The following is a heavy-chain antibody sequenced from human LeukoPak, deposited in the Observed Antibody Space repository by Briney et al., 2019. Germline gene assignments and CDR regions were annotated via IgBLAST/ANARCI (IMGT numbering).Heavy chain of an antibody. Sequence: PGGSLRLSCVASGFRFSTYAMSWVRQSAGKGLEWVAGISGSGDDSSSGGTTHYEDSVRGRFTISRGNSKNTLHLEMNSLRVEDTALYYCAKDYTICAGDCSSPGDAFDLWGQGTMVTVSS. J-gene: IGHJ3*01. V-gene: IGHV3-48*04. CDR1: GFRFSTYA. CDR3: AKDYTICAGDCSSPGDAFDL. CDR2: ISGSGDDSSSGGTT. D-gene: IGHD2-21*02.